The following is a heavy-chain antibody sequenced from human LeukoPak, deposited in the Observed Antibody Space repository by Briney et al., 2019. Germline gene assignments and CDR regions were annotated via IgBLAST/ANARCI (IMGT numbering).Heavy chain of an antibody. Sequence: GGSLRLSRAASGFTISSYGMHWVRQAPGKGLEWVAFIRYDGSNKYYADSVKGRFTISRDNSKNTLYLKMNSLRAEDTAVYYWAKDDSSGFSGWGQGTLVTVSS. CDR2: IRYDGSNK. CDR3: AKDDSSGFSG. J-gene: IGHJ4*02. V-gene: IGHV3-30*02. D-gene: IGHD3-22*01. CDR1: GFTISSYG.